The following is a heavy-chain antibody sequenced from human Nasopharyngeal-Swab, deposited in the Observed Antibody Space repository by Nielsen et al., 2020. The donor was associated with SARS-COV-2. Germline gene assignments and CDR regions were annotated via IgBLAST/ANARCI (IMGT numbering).Heavy chain of an antibody. CDR1: GFTFSTFG. V-gene: IGHV3-33*01. CDR3: ARDEAGTANSGFDY. D-gene: IGHD1-1*01. J-gene: IGHJ4*02. CDR2: IWYDGSSR. Sequence: GGSLRLSCAASGFTFSTFGMHWVRQAPGQGLEWVSVIWYDGSSRYYADSVQGRFTISRDNSTNTLYLQMNSLRADATAIYYFARDEAGTANSGFDYWGQGTLGNVSS.